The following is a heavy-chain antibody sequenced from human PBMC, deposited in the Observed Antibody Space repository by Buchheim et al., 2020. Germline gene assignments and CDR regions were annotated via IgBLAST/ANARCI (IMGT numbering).Heavy chain of an antibody. V-gene: IGHV4-31*03. CDR3: ARARIMEGYCSGGSCPNWFDP. J-gene: IGHJ5*02. D-gene: IGHD2-15*01. CDR2: IYYSGST. CDR1: GGSISSGGYY. Sequence: QVQLQESGPGLVKPSQTLSLTCTVSGGSISSGGYYWSWIRQHPGKGLEWIGYIYYSGSTYYNPSLKSRVTISVDPSKNQFSLKLSSVTAADTAVYYCARARIMEGYCSGGSCPNWFDPWGQGTL.